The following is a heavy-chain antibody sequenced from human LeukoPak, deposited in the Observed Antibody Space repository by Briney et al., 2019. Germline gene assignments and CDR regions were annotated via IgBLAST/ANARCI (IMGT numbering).Heavy chain of an antibody. D-gene: IGHD6-6*01. Sequence: SETLSLTCAVYGGSVSGYYWSWIRQAPGKGLEWIGEINHSGSTNYNPSLKSRVTISVDTSKNQFSLKLSSVTAADTAVYYCARGSPAGYSSSSRASYFDYWGQGTLVTVSS. CDR3: ARGSPAGYSSSSRASYFDY. V-gene: IGHV4-34*01. J-gene: IGHJ4*02. CDR1: GGSVSGYY. CDR2: INHSGST.